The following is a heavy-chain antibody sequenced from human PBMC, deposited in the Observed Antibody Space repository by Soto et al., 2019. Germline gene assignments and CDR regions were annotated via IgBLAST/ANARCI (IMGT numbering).Heavy chain of an antibody. J-gene: IGHJ5*02. V-gene: IGHV4-39*01. CDR2: IYYSGST. D-gene: IGHD3-16*02. CDR3: ARQSRLSVYWFDP. Sequence: PSETLSLTCTVSGGSISSSSYYWGWIRQPPGKGLEWIGSIYYSGSTYYNPSLKSRVTISVDTSKNQFSLKLSSVTAADTAVYYCARQSRLSVYWFDPWGQGTLVTVSS. CDR1: GGSISSSSYY.